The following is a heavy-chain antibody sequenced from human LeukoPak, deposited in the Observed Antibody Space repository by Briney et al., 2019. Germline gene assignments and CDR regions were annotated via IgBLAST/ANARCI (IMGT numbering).Heavy chain of an antibody. Sequence: GGSPRLSCAASGFTFSSYAMSWVRQAPGKGLEWVSAISGSGGSTYYADSVKGRFTISRDNSKNTLYLQMNSLRAEDTAVYYCAKVISKGYSSGSYYSPLFYFDYWGQGTLVTVSS. V-gene: IGHV3-23*01. CDR3: AKVISKGYSSGSYYSPLFYFDY. D-gene: IGHD3-10*01. J-gene: IGHJ4*02. CDR1: GFTFSSYA. CDR2: ISGSGGST.